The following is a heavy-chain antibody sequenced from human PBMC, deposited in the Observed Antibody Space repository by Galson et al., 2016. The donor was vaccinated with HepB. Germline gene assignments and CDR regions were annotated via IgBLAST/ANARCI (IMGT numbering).Heavy chain of an antibody. CDR3: ARDTRHGGLY. D-gene: IGHD3-16*01. CDR1: GFTFSNFW. J-gene: IGHJ4*02. V-gene: IGHV3-7*04. Sequence: SLRLSCAASGFTFSNFWMAWARQAPGEGLEWLATIKPDGGEEYYVDSVKGRFTISRDNARNSVSLQMNSLRAGDTAVYFWARDTRHGGLYWGQGTLVTVSS. CDR2: IKPDGGEE.